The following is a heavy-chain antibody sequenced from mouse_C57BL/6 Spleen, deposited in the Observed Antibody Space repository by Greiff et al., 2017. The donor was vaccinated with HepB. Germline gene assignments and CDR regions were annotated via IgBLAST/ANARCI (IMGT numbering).Heavy chain of an antibody. J-gene: IGHJ2*01. CDR1: GYSITSGYY. CDR2: ISYDGSN. Sequence: EVQLQQSGPGLVKPSQSLSLTCSVTGYSITSGYYWNWIRQFPGNKLEWMGYISYDGSNNYNPSLKNRISITRDTSKNQFFLKLNSVTTEDTATYYCARGDSNYVGGYFDYWGQGTTLTVSS. V-gene: IGHV3-6*01. D-gene: IGHD2-5*01. CDR3: ARGDSNYVGGYFDY.